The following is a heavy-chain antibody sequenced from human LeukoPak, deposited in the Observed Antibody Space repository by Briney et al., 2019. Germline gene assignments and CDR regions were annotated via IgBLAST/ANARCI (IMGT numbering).Heavy chain of an antibody. J-gene: IGHJ4*02. V-gene: IGHV4-39*06. Sequence: SETLSLTCTVSGGSISSSSYYWGWLRQPPGKGLEWIGSIYYSGSTYYNPSLKSRVTISVDRSKNQFTLKLSSVTAADTAVYYCARGFRVTFDYWGQGTLVTVSS. D-gene: IGHD4-11*01. CDR2: IYYSGST. CDR1: GGSISSSSYY. CDR3: ARGFRVTFDY.